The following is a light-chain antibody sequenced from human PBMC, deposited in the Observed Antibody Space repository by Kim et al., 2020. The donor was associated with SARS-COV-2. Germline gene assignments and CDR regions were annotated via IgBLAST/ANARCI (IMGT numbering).Light chain of an antibody. Sequence: QSVLTQPPSVSGTPGQRVDISCSGSASNIGGNYVCWYQQLPGAAPKLLIYTNDERPSGVPDRFSGSKSGTSASLAIIDLRSEDEAIYYCAAWDDTLSGYLAFGGGTQLTVL. J-gene: IGLJ2*01. V-gene: IGLV1-47*01. CDR2: TND. CDR1: ASNIGGNY. CDR3: AAWDDTLSGYLA.